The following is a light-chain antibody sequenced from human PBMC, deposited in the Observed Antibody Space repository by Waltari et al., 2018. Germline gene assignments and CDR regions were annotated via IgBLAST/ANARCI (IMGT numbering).Light chain of an antibody. J-gene: IGLJ2*01. CDR3: SSFAGSNTVK. CDR1: SSDVGGYNY. V-gene: IGLV2-8*01. CDR2: DVS. Sequence: QSALTQPASVSGSPGQSITISCTGTSSDVGGYNYVSWYQQHPGKAPKLMFYDVSKRPSGVPDRVPGSKSGNTASLTVSGLQAEDEADYYCSSFAGSNTVKFGGGTKLTVL.